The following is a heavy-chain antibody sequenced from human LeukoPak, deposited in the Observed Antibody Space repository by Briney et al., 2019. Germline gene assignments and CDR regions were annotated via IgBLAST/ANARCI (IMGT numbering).Heavy chain of an antibody. CDR2: IVVGSSNT. CDR3: AGTPWFGELTLDY. Sequence: SVKVSCKASGFTFTSSTIQWVRQARGQRLEWIGWIVVGSSNTNYAQKFQERVIITRDMSTTTVYMELSSLRSEDTAVYYCAGTPWFGELTLDYWGQGTLVTPSS. D-gene: IGHD3-10*01. V-gene: IGHV1-58*02. J-gene: IGHJ4*02. CDR1: GFTFTSST.